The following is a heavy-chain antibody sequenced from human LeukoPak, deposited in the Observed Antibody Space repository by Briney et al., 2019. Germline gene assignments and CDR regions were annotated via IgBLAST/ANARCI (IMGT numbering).Heavy chain of an antibody. V-gene: IGHV3-21*04. Sequence: GGSLRLSCAASGFTFSSYSMNWVRQAPGKGLEWVSSISSSSSYIYYADSVKGRFTISRDNSKNTLYLQMNSLRAEDTAVYYCAKDRYCSSTSCSCHDYWGQGTLVTVSS. J-gene: IGHJ4*02. CDR2: ISSSSSYI. CDR1: GFTFSSYS. D-gene: IGHD2-2*01. CDR3: AKDRYCSSTSCSCHDY.